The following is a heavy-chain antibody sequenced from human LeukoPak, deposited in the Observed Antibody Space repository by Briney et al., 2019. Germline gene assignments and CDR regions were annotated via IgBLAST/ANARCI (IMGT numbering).Heavy chain of an antibody. D-gene: IGHD6-19*01. V-gene: IGHV3-11*01. J-gene: IGHJ4*02. CDR2: IGISGSPI. Sequence: TGGSLRLSCAASGFIFSDSYMSWIRQAPGKGLEWVSYIGISGSPIYYADSVKGRFTISRDNAKNSIYLQMNSLRAEDTAVYYCATLSSSSVGYWGQGTLVTVSP. CDR1: GFIFSDSY. CDR3: ATLSSSSVGY.